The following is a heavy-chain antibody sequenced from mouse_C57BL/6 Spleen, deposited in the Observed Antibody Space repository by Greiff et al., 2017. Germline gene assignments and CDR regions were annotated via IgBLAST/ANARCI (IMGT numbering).Heavy chain of an antibody. Sequence: EVMLVESGGDLVKPGGSLKLSCAASGFTFSSYGMSWVRQTPDKRLEWVATISSGGSYTYYPDSVKGRFTISRDNAKNTLYLQMSSLKSEDTAMYYCARLYSNYVDYWGQGTTLTVSS. V-gene: IGHV5-6*02. J-gene: IGHJ2*01. CDR3: ARLYSNYVDY. CDR1: GFTFSSYG. D-gene: IGHD2-5*01. CDR2: ISSGGSYT.